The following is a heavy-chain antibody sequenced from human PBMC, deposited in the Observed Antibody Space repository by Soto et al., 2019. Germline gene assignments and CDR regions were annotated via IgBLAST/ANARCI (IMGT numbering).Heavy chain of an antibody. CDR2: INAGNGNT. D-gene: IGHD3-22*01. CDR3: ARPYYYDPPLQH. J-gene: IGHJ1*01. V-gene: IGHV1-3*01. CDR1: GYTFTSYA. Sequence: QVQLVQSGAEVKKPGASVKVSCMASGYTFTSYAMHWVRQAPGQRLEWMGWINAGNGNTKYSQKFQGRVTISRDTSASTAYMELSSLRSEDTAVYYCARPYYYDPPLQHWGQGTLVTVSS.